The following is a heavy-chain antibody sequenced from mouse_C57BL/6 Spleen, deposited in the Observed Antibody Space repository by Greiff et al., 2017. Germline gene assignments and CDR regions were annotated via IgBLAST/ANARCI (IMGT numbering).Heavy chain of an antibody. Sequence: EVQGVESGGGLVKPGGSLKLSCAASGFTFSDYGMHWVRQAPEKGLEWVAYISSGSSTIYYADTVKGRFTISRDNAKNTLFLQMTSLRSEDTAMYYCARPRDYDEGYYYAMDYWGQGTSVTVSS. CDR1: GFTFSDYG. J-gene: IGHJ4*01. CDR3: ARPRDYDEGYYYAMDY. D-gene: IGHD2-4*01. V-gene: IGHV5-17*01. CDR2: ISSGSSTI.